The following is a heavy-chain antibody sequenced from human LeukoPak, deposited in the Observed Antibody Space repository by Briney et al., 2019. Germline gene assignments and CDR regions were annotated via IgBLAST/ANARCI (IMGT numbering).Heavy chain of an antibody. J-gene: IGHJ4*02. V-gene: IGHV3-21*01. CDR1: GFTFSSYS. Sequence: GSLRLSCAASGFTFSSYSMNWVRQAPGKGLEWVSSISSSSSYIYYADSVKGRFTISRDNAKNSLYLQMNSLRAEDTAVYYCARDTYYYDSSGYYLMGGFDYWGQGTLVTVSS. D-gene: IGHD3-22*01. CDR2: ISSSSSYI. CDR3: ARDTYYYDSSGYYLMGGFDY.